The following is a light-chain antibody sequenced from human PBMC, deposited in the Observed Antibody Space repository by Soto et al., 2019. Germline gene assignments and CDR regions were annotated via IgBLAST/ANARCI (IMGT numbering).Light chain of an antibody. Sequence: EIVLTQSPGTLSLSPGERATLACRTSQFVYNSQCDWYQQRSGHSPRLLIHGASSRAAGIPDRFSGSGSGTDFILTVSRLEPEDFAVYYCQVHLPSPPGYTFGQGTTLEIK. J-gene: IGKJ2*01. CDR2: GAS. CDR3: QVHLPSPPGYT. CDR1: QFVYNSQ. V-gene: IGKV3-20*01.